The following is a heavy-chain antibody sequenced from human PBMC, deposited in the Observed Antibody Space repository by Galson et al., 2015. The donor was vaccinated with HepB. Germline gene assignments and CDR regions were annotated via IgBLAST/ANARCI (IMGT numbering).Heavy chain of an antibody. CDR2: IWYDGSNK. CDR1: GFTFSSYG. V-gene: IGHV3-33*08. CDR3: ARDRCPGGSGGSCYFDY. D-gene: IGHD2-15*01. Sequence: SLRLSCAASGFTFSSYGMHWVRQAPGKGLEWVAVIWYDGSNKYYADSVKGRFTISRDNSKNTLYLQMNSLRAEDTAVYYCARDRCPGGSGGSCYFDYWGQGTLVTVSS. J-gene: IGHJ4*02.